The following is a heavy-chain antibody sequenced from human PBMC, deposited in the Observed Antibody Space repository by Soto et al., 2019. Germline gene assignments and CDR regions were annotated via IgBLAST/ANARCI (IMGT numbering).Heavy chain of an antibody. CDR3: ARDRSVSPLSYGMDV. D-gene: IGHD3-10*01. J-gene: IGHJ6*02. V-gene: IGHV1-46*01. CDR1: GYTFTGYY. CDR2: INPSGGST. Sequence: ASVKVSCKASGYTFTGYYMHWVRQAPGQGLEWMGIINPSGGSTSYAQKFQGRVTMTRDTSTSTVYMELSSLRSEDTAVYYCARDRSVSPLSYGMDVWGQGTTVTVSS.